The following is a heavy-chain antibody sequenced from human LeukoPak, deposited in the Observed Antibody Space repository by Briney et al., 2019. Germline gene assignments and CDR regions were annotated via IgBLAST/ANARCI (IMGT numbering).Heavy chain of an antibody. V-gene: IGHV3-30*04. CDR1: GFTFSSYA. CDR2: MSYDGNNK. J-gene: IGHJ4*02. Sequence: GGSLRLSCAASGFTFSSYAMHWVRQAPGKGLEWVAVMSYDGNNKYYADSVKGRFTISRDNSKNTLYLQMNSLKPEDTAVYYCARGLSSGWFLDYWGQETLVTVSS. CDR3: ARGLSSGWFLDY. D-gene: IGHD6-19*01.